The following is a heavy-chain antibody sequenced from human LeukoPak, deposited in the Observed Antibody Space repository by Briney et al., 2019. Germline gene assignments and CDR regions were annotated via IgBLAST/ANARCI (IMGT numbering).Heavy chain of an antibody. CDR3: AREDSYGFTLDY. CDR1: GFTFSSYG. CDR2: IWYDGSNK. Sequence: GGSLRLSCAASGFTFSSYGMHWVRQAPGKGLEWVAVIWYDGSNKYYADSVKGRFTISRDNSKNTLYLQMNSLRAEDTAVYYCAREDSYGFTLDYWGQGTLVTVSS. J-gene: IGHJ4*02. D-gene: IGHD5-18*01. V-gene: IGHV3-33*01.